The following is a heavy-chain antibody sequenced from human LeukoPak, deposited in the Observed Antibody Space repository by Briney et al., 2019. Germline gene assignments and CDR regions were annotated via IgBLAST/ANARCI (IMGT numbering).Heavy chain of an antibody. D-gene: IGHD6-19*01. CDR3: ARVGSGWSFDY. CDR1: GGSISSYY. CDR2: IQTSGST. V-gene: IGHV4-4*07. J-gene: IGHJ4*02. Sequence: PSETLSLTCTVSGGSISSYYWSWIRQPAGRGLEWIGRIQTSGSTNYNPSLKSRVTMSVDTSKNKFSLKVNSVTAADTAGYYCARVGSGWSFDYWGQGTLVTVSS.